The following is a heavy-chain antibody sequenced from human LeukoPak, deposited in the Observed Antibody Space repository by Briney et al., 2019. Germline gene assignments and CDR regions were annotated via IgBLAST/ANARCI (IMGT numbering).Heavy chain of an antibody. CDR3: AYCSSTSCYRAMAY. J-gene: IGHJ4*02. D-gene: IGHD2-2*01. V-gene: IGHV1-18*01. Sequence: GASVKVSCKASGYTFTSYGMSWVRQAPGQGLEWMGWISAYNGNTNYAQKLQGRVTMTTDTSTSTAYMELRSLRSDDTAVYYCAYCSSTSCYRAMAYWGQGTLVTVSS. CDR2: ISAYNGNT. CDR1: GYTFTSYG.